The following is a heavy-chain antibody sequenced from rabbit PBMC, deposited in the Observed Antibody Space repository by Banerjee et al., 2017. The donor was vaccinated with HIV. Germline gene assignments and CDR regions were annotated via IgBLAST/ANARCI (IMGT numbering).Heavy chain of an antibody. Sequence: QEQLEESGGDLVKPEGSLTLTCTASGFSFSNKYVMCWVRQAPGKGLEWIACIYGGSSDNTYYASWVNGRFTISKTSSTAVTLQMTSLTAADTATYFCARDLAGVIGWNFNLWGQGTLV. CDR2: IYGGSSDNT. J-gene: IGHJ4*01. V-gene: IGHV1S45*01. CDR3: ARDLAGVIGWNFNL. CDR1: GFSFSNKYV. D-gene: IGHD4-1*01.